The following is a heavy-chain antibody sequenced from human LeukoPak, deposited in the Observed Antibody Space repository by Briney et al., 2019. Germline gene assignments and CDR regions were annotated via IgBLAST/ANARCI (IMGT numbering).Heavy chain of an antibody. CDR2: ISSSDTR. CDR1: GFTFRRYN. J-gene: IGHJ4*01. D-gene: IGHD3-3*01. V-gene: IGHV3-48*01. CDR3: ARELSSYDFWL. Sequence: GGSLRLSCAASGFTFRRYNMNWVRQAPGKGLEWVSYISSSDTRYYADSVKGRFTISRDNAKNSLYLQMNSLRAEDMAIYYCARELSSYDFWLWGHGTLVTVSS.